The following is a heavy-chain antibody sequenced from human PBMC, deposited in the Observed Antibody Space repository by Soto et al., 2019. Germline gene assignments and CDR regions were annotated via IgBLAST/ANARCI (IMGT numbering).Heavy chain of an antibody. Sequence: QLQLQESGPGLVKPSETLSLTCTVSGGSISSSNFYWGWIRQPPGKGLEWIGSIYYSGNTYYNPSLKSRVTISVDTSKNQFSLKLSSVTAADTAVYYCARHQGLLSFDYWGQGTLVTVSS. CDR1: GGSISSSNFY. CDR2: IYYSGNT. V-gene: IGHV4-39*01. J-gene: IGHJ4*02. D-gene: IGHD1-26*01. CDR3: ARHQGLLSFDY.